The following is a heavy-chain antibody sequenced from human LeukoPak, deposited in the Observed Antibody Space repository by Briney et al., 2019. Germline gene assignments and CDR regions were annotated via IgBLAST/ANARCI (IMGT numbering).Heavy chain of an antibody. D-gene: IGHD1-26*01. V-gene: IGHV7-4-1*02. Sequence: GASVKVSCKASGYTFTTYAMNWVRQAPGQGLEWMGWINTNTGNPTYAQGFTGRFVFSLDTSVSTAYLQISSLKAEDTAVYYCARDGSYSPRCWLDPWGQGTLVTVSS. J-gene: IGHJ5*02. CDR1: GYTFTTYA. CDR3: ARDGSYSPRCWLDP. CDR2: INTNTGNP.